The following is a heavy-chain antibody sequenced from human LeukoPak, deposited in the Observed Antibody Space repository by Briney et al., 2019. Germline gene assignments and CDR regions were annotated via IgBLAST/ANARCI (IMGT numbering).Heavy chain of an antibody. CDR1: GGSISTYY. J-gene: IGHJ4*02. V-gene: IGHV4-59*01. CDR2: IYHSGST. D-gene: IGHD3-22*01. CDR3: ARDRELQYYYDSSGYSRFDY. Sequence: SETLSLTCTVSGGSISTYYWNWIRQPPGKGLEWIGYIYHSGSTNYNPSLQSRVTISVDTSKNQFSLNLNSVTAADTAVYYCARDRELQYYYDSSGYSRFDYWGQGTLVTVSS.